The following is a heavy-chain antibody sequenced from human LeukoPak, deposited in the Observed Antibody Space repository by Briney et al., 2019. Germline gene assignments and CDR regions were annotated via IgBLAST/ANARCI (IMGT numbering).Heavy chain of an antibody. Sequence: ASVKVSCKASGYTFTGYYMSWVRQAPGQGLEWMGWINPNSGGTNYAQKFQGRVTMTRDTSISTGYMELGRLRSDDTAVYYCATLVIAVAGGFGDYWGQGTLVTVSS. CDR3: ATLVIAVAGGFGDY. CDR1: GYTFTGYY. D-gene: IGHD6-19*01. V-gene: IGHV1-2*02. J-gene: IGHJ4*02. CDR2: INPNSGGT.